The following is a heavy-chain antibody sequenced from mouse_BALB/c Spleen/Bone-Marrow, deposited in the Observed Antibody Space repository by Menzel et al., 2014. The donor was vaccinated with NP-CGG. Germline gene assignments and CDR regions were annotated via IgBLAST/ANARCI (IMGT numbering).Heavy chain of an antibody. D-gene: IGHD1-1*01. V-gene: IGHV3-2*02. CDR3: ARYYYGSSYWYFDV. Sequence: VQLQQPGPGLVKPSQSLSLTCTVTGYSITSDYAWNWIRQFPGNKLEWMGYIRYSGSTSYNPSLKSRISITRDTSKSQFFLQLNSVTTEDTATYYCARYYYGSSYWYFDVWGAGTTVTVSS. J-gene: IGHJ1*01. CDR1: GYSITSDYA. CDR2: IRYSGST.